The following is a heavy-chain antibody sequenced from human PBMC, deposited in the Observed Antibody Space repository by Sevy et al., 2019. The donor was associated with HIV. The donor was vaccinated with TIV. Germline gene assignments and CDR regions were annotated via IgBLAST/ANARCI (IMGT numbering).Heavy chain of an antibody. CDR3: ARDGSGVVAATEYYYYYYGMDV. CDR2: ISSSSSTK. CDR1: GFTFSSYS. V-gene: IGHV3-48*02. Sequence: GGSLRLSCAASGFTFSSYSMNWVRQAPGKGLEWVSYISSSSSTKYYADSVKGRFTISRDNAKNSLYLQMNSLRDEDTAVYYCARDGSGVVAATEYYYYYYGMDVWGQGTTVTVSS. D-gene: IGHD2-15*01. J-gene: IGHJ6*02.